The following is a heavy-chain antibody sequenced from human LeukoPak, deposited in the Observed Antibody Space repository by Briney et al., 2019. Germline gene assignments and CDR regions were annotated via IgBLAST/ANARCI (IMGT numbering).Heavy chain of an antibody. D-gene: IGHD3-16*02. J-gene: IGHJ4*02. V-gene: IGHV4-34*01. CDR2: INHSGST. CDR1: GGSFSGYY. Sequence: SETLSLTCAVYGGSFSGYYWSWIRQPPGKGLEWVGEINHSGSTNYNPSLKSRVTISVDTSKNQFSLKLSSVTAADTAVYYCARVLRLGELSLDGIDYWGQGTLVTVSS. CDR3: ARVLRLGELSLDGIDY.